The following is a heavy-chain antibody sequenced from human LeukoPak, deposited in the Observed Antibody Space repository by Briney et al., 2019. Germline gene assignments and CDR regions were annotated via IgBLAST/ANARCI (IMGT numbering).Heavy chain of an antibody. V-gene: IGHV1-69*04. CDR3: ARGFYGDNAFDI. D-gene: IGHD4-17*01. J-gene: IGHJ3*02. Sequence: SVKVSCKASGGTFSSYAISWVRQAPGQGLEWMGRIIPILGIANYAQKFQGRVTITADKSTSTAYKELSSLRSEDTAVYYCARGFYGDNAFDIWGQGTMVTVSS. CDR1: GGTFSSYA. CDR2: IIPILGIA.